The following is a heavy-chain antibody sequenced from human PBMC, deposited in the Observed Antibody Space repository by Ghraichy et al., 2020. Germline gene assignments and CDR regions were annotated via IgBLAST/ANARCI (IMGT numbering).Heavy chain of an antibody. CDR1: GGSFSGYY. CDR2: INHSGST. V-gene: IGHV4-34*01. J-gene: IGHJ4*02. CDR3: ARGRHSSGWYDVDY. Sequence: SQTLSLTCAVYGGSFSGYYWSWIRQPPGKGLEWIGEINHSGSTNYNPSLKSRVTISVDTSKNQFSLKLSSVTAADTAVYYCARGRHSSGWYDVDYWGQGTLVTVSS. D-gene: IGHD6-19*01.